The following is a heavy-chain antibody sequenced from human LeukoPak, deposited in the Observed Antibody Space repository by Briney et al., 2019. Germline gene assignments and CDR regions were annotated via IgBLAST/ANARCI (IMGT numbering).Heavy chain of an antibody. V-gene: IGHV3-9*01. Sequence: PGGSLRLSCAASGFTFDDYAMHWVRQAPGKGLEWVSGISWNSGSIGYADSVKGRFTISRDNSKNTLYLQMNSLRAEDTAVYYCAKSASGYYYYYYYMDVWGKGTTVTVSS. CDR2: ISWNSGSI. J-gene: IGHJ6*03. CDR3: AKSASGYYYYYYYMDV. CDR1: GFTFDDYA. D-gene: IGHD3-3*01.